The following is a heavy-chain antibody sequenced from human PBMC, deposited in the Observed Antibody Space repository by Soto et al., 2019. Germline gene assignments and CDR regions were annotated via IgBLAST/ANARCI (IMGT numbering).Heavy chain of an antibody. CDR2: IYYSGST. V-gene: IGHV4-31*03. CDR1: GASISSGGYY. J-gene: IGHJ4*02. Sequence: QVQLQESGPGLVKPSQTLSLTCTVSGASISSGGYYWSWIRQHPGKGLEWIGYIYYSGSTYYNPSLKSRVTISVYTSKHQFSLKLSSGTAADTAVYYCARFYDYAGFDYWGQGTLVTVSS. CDR3: ARFYDYAGFDY. D-gene: IGHD3-16*01.